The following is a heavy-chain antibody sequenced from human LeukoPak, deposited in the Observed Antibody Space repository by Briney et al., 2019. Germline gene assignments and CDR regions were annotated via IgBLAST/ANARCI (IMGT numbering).Heavy chain of an antibody. D-gene: IGHD6-13*01. CDR3: ARDRAAAPFDH. J-gene: IGHJ4*02. Sequence: ASVKVSCKASGYTFTTYYMHRVRQAPGQGLEWMGIINPSGGSTSYAQKFQGRVTMTRDTSTSTVHMELSSLRSEDTAVYYCARDRAAAPFDHWGQGTLVTVSS. CDR2: INPSGGST. CDR1: GYTFTTYY. V-gene: IGHV1-46*01.